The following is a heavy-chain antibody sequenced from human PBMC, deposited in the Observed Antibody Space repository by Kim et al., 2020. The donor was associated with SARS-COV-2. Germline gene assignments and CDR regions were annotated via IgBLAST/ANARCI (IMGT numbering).Heavy chain of an antibody. Sequence: GGSLRLSCAASGFTFSSYAMSWVRQAPGKGLEWVSAISGSGGSTYYADSVKGRFTISRDNSKNTLYLQMNSLRAEDTAVYYCAKVSYYGSGKNNAAFDIWGQGTMVTVSS. CDR2: ISGSGGST. CDR1: GFTFSSYA. CDR3: AKVSYYGSGKNNAAFDI. V-gene: IGHV3-23*01. J-gene: IGHJ3*02. D-gene: IGHD3-10*01.